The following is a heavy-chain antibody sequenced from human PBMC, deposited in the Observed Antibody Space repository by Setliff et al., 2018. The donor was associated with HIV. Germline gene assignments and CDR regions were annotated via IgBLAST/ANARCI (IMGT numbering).Heavy chain of an antibody. CDR2: INHSAFT. CDR1: GESFSRYY. D-gene: IGHD4-17*01. V-gene: IGHV4-34*01. CDR3: ARHRDYGPHYYYYMDV. Sequence: SETLSLTCAVYGESFSRYYFTWIRQAPGRGLEWIGEINHSAFTKYNPSLASRVTMSIDTSKNQFSLLLSSVTAADTAVYYCARHRDYGPHYYYYMDVWGKGTTVTVSS. J-gene: IGHJ6*03.